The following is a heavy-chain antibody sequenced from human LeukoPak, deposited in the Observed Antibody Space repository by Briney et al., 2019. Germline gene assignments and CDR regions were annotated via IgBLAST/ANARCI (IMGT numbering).Heavy chain of an antibody. CDR3: ARRANSGTYYGAFDI. CDR1: GGSTSSSSYY. Sequence: SETLSLTCTVSGGSTSSSSYYWVWIRQPPGKGLEWIGNIFYSGTTYYNPSLKSRVTISVDMSKNQFSLRLSSASAADTAVYYCARRANSGTYYGAFDIWGQGTMVTVSS. CDR2: IFYSGTT. D-gene: IGHD1-26*01. V-gene: IGHV4-39*01. J-gene: IGHJ3*02.